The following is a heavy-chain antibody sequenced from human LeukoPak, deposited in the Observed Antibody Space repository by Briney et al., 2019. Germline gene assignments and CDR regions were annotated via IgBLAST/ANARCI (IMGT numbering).Heavy chain of an antibody. CDR2: IKQDGSEK. Sequence: GGSLRLSCAASGFTFSRYDMSWVRQAPGKGLEWVANIKQDGSEKYYVDSVKGRFTISRDNAKNSLYLQMNSLRAEDTAVYYCARELKGEYYDFWSGYLDYFDYWGQGTLVTVSS. D-gene: IGHD3-3*01. CDR3: ARELKGEYYDFWSGYLDYFDY. CDR1: GFTFSRYD. V-gene: IGHV3-7*03. J-gene: IGHJ4*02.